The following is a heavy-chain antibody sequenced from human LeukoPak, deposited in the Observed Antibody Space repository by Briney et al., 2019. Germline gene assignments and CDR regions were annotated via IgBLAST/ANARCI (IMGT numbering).Heavy chain of an antibody. D-gene: IGHD2-15*01. Sequence: ASVKVSFKASGYTFTGYYMHWVRQAPGQGLEWMGWINPNSGGTNYAQKFQGRVTMTRDTSISTAYMELSRLRSDDTAVYYCARPRLYCSGGSCPPDYWGQGTLVTVSS. J-gene: IGHJ4*02. CDR2: INPNSGGT. V-gene: IGHV1-2*02. CDR3: ARPRLYCSGGSCPPDY. CDR1: GYTFTGYY.